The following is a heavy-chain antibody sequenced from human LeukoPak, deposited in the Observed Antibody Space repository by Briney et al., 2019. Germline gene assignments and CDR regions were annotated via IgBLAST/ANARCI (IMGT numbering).Heavy chain of an antibody. CDR1: GFTFSSYA. J-gene: IGHJ4*02. CDR2: IWYDGSNK. D-gene: IGHD3-22*01. Sequence: GGSLRLSCAASGFTFSSYAMHWVRQAPGKGLEWVAVIWYDGSNKYYADSVKGRFTISRDNSKNTLYLEMNSLRAEDTAVYYCARDYYYDSSGYWDYYFDYWGQGTLVFVSS. CDR3: ARDYYYDSSGYWDYYFDY. V-gene: IGHV3-33*08.